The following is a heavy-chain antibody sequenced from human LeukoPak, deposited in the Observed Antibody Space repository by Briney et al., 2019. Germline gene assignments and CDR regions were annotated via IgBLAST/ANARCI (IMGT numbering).Heavy chain of an antibody. D-gene: IGHD6-13*01. J-gene: IGHJ1*01. Sequence: PGGSLRLSCAASRFTFSNYAMNWVRQAPGKGLEWVSAISGSGGSTYYADSVKGRFTISRDNSKNTLYLQMNSLRAEDTAVYYCAKARSSTWYPEYFQHWGQGTLVTVSS. CDR1: RFTFSNYA. CDR2: ISGSGGST. V-gene: IGHV3-23*01. CDR3: AKARSSTWYPEYFQH.